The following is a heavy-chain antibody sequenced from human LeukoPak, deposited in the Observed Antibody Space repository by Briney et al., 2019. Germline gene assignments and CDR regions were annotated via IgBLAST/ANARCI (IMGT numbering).Heavy chain of an antibody. V-gene: IGHV3-30-3*01. CDR3: PRAITSTMIVVPPAS. CDR2: ISYDGSNK. J-gene: IGHJ4*02. D-gene: IGHD3-22*01. Sequence: GGSLRLSCAASGFTFSSYAMHWVRQAPGKGLEGVAVISYDGSNKYYADSVKGRFTISRDNSKHTLYLQMNSLRAQDTAVYYCPRAITSTMIVVPPASWGQGTLVTVSS. CDR1: GFTFSSYA.